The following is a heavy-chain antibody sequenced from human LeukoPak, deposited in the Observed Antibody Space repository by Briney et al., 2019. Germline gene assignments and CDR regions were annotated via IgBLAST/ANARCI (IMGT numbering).Heavy chain of an antibody. CDR1: GFTFSSYA. Sequence: GGSLRLSCAASGFTFSSYAMHWVRQAPGKGLEWVAVISYDGSNEYYADSVKGRFTISRDNSKNTLYLQMNSLRAEDTAVYYCARDRRPTYYYGSGSNYFDYWGQGTLVTVSS. CDR3: ARDRRPTYYYGSGSNYFDY. CDR2: ISYDGSNE. D-gene: IGHD3-10*01. V-gene: IGHV3-30-3*01. J-gene: IGHJ4*02.